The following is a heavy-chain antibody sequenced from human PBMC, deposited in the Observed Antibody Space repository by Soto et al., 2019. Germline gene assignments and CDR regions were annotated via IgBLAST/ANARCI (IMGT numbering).Heavy chain of an antibody. CDR3: TTGSVEGV. Sequence: PGGSLRLSCAASGFTFSSYAMSWVRQAPGKGLEWVSAISGSGGSTYYADSVKGRFTISRDDSKNTLYLQMNSLKTEDTAVYYCTTGSVEGVWGQGTTVTVSS. CDR1: GFTFSSYA. J-gene: IGHJ6*02. CDR2: ISGSGGST. D-gene: IGHD2-15*01. V-gene: IGHV3-23*01.